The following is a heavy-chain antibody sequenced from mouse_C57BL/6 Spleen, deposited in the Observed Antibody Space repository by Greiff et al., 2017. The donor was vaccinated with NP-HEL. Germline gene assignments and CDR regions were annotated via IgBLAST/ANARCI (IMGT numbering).Heavy chain of an antibody. Sequence: VQLQQSGPELVKPGASVKISCKASGYAFSSSWMNWVKQRPGQGLEWIGRIYPGDGDTNYNGKFKGKATLTADKSSSTAYMQLSSLTSEDSAVYFCARGGYYSNGYAMDYWGQGTSVTVSS. CDR1: GYAFSSSW. CDR3: ARGGYYSNGYAMDY. D-gene: IGHD2-5*01. CDR2: IYPGDGDT. V-gene: IGHV1-82*01. J-gene: IGHJ4*01.